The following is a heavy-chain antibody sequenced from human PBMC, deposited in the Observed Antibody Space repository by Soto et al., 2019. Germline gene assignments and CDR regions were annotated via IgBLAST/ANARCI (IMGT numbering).Heavy chain of an antibody. CDR2: ITPSSGSK. CDR1: GYTFTTYY. Sequence: HVQLVQPGAEVKNTGASVKVSCKAYGYTFTTYYMHCLRQARGQGLELMGIITPSSGSKRYEQKFQDRITMTRDRSTSTVYMELSSLRSEDTAVYYCARAVSTKTAPIDYGGPGILVTVYS. D-gene: IGHD4-17*01. V-gene: IGHV1-46*01. CDR3: ARAVSTKTAPIDY. J-gene: IGHJ4*02.